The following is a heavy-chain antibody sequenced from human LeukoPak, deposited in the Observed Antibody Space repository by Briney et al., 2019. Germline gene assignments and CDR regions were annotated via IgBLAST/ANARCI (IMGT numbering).Heavy chain of an antibody. J-gene: IGHJ4*02. CDR2: MYSSGST. CDR3: ARDSSILGFDY. V-gene: IGHV4-4*07. D-gene: IGHD2-2*01. CDR1: GESITSFH. Sequence: SETLSLTCSVSGESITSFHWNWIRQPAGKGLEWVGRMYSSGSTNSNPSLKSRVTMSVDTSKNQFSLKLASVTAADTAVYYCARDSSILGFDYWGQGTLVTVSA.